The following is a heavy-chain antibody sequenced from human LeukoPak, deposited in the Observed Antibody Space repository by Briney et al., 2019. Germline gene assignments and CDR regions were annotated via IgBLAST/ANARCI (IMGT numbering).Heavy chain of an antibody. V-gene: IGHV3-30*18. D-gene: IGHD3-9*01. CDR3: AKNILTGSPLYYFDF. Sequence: GGSLRLSCAASGFTFSSYAMHWVRQAPGKGPEWVAVISYDGYNKYYADSVKDRFTISRENSKNTLYLQMNSLRAEDTAVYYCAKNILTGSPLYYFDFWGQGTLVTVSS. CDR1: GFTFSSYA. CDR2: ISYDGYNK. J-gene: IGHJ4*02.